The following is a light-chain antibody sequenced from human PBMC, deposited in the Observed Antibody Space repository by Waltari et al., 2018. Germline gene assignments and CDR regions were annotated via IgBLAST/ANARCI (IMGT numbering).Light chain of an antibody. CDR1: QSVSGY. V-gene: IGKV3-11*01. CDR3: QQRSNCLPLT. CDR2: DAS. Sequence: EIVLTPSPATLSLSPGERATLSCRPSQSVSGYLAGYQQKPGHTPRLLIYDASNRATGSPAMYSGSGSAIDFTLTISGREPEDFAVYCCQQRSNCLPLTFGGGIKVEFK. J-gene: IGKJ4*01.